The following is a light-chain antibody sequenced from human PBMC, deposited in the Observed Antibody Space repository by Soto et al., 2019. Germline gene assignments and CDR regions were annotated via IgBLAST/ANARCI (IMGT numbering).Light chain of an antibody. V-gene: IGKV1-8*01. J-gene: IGKJ4*01. CDR3: QQSYLTPLT. Sequence: AIRMTHSPSSLSASTGDRVTITCLASQGISSYLAWYQQKPGKAPKLLIYASSSLQSGVPSRFSGSGSGTDFTLTISSLQPEDFATYYCQQSYLTPLTFGGGTKVDIK. CDR2: ASS. CDR1: QGISSY.